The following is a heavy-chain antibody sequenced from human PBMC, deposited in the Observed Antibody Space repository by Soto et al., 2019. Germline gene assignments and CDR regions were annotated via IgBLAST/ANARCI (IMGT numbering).Heavy chain of an antibody. CDR1: GFTVSSNY. CDR3: ARDRRITIFGVVKHYYGMDV. V-gene: IGHV3-53*01. D-gene: IGHD3-3*01. CDR2: IYSGGST. J-gene: IGHJ6*02. Sequence: GGSLRLSCAASGFTVSSNYMGWVRQAPGKGLEWVSVIYSGGSTYYADSVKGRFTISRDNSKNTLYLQMNSLRAEDTAVYYCARDRRITIFGVVKHYYGMDVWGQGTTVTVSS.